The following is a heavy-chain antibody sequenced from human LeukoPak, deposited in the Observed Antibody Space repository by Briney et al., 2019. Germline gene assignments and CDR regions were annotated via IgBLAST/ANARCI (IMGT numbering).Heavy chain of an antibody. CDR2: INPNSGGT. J-gene: IGHJ4*02. CDR1: GYTLTGYY. V-gene: IGHV1-2*02. D-gene: IGHD2-15*01. Sequence: GASVKVSCKASGYTLTGYYMHWVRQAPGQGLEWMGWINPNSGGTNYAQKFQGRVTMTRDTSISTAYMELSRLRSDDTAVYYCARGAGYCSGGSCYVRGETNNDYWGQGTLVTVSS. CDR3: ARGAGYCSGGSCYVRGETNNDY.